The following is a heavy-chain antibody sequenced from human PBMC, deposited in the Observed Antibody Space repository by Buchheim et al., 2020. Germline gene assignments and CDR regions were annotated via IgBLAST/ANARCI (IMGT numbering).Heavy chain of an antibody. CDR2: VSGSGGTT. V-gene: IGHV3-23*01. D-gene: IGHD6-13*01. Sequence: EVQLLESGGGLVQPGGSLRLSCAASGFTFNNYAMRWVRQAPTKGLEWVSGVSGSGGTTSYADSVKGRFTISRDNSKNTLYLKMNSLRASDTAIYYGARAGCLSNAWYEIYNWGQGTL. CDR1: GFTFNNYA. CDR3: ARAGCLSNAWYEIYN. J-gene: IGHJ4*02.